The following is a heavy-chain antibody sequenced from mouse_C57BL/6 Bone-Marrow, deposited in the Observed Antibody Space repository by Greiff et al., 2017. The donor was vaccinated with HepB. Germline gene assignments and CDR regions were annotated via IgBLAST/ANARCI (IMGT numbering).Heavy chain of an antibody. J-gene: IGHJ1*03. V-gene: IGHV1-15*01. Sequence: VQLQQSGAELVRPGASVTLSCKASGYTFTDYEMHWVKQTPVHGLEWIGAIDPETGGTAYNQKFKGKAILTADKSSSTAYMELRSLTSEDSAVYYCTRYPDYYGSSWYFDVWGTGTTVTVSS. D-gene: IGHD1-1*01. CDR2: IDPETGGT. CDR1: GYTFTDYE. CDR3: TRYPDYYGSSWYFDV.